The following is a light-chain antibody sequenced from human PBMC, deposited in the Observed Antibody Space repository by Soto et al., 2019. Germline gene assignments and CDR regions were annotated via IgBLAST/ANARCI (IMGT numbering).Light chain of an antibody. CDR1: QTIRSY. CDR2: AAS. CDR3: QQSYSIPLT. J-gene: IGKJ4*01. Sequence: DIQMTQSRASLSASVGDRVIITCRASQTIRSYLNWYQQKPGRAPQRLIYAASRSQSGVPSRFSGTGSGTDLTLTISSLQPEDFATYYCQQSYSIPLTFGGGTKVEIK. V-gene: IGKV1-39*01.